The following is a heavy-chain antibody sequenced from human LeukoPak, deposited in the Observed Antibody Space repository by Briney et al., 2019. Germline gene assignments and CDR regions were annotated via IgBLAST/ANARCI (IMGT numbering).Heavy chain of an antibody. D-gene: IGHD4-23*01. V-gene: IGHV4-59*01. CDR3: ARDVVGTVVSGY. CDR2: IYYSGST. Sequence: SETLSLTCSVSGGSISSYYWSWIRQPPGKGLEWIGYIYYSGSTNYNPSLKSRVTISVDTSKNQFSLKLSSVTAADTAVYYCARDVVGTVVSGYWGQGTLVTVSS. J-gene: IGHJ4*02. CDR1: GGSISSYY.